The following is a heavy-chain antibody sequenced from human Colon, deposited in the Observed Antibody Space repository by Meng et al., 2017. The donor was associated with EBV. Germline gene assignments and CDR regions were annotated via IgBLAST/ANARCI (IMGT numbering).Heavy chain of an antibody. V-gene: IGHV4-4*02. CDR3: ARGNAYNAPSFDY. D-gene: IGHD5-24*01. CDR2: IYHGGNT. Sequence: QGRLQESGPGLVEPSGTLSLTCAVSGASISSNNWWSWVRQSPGKGLEWIGEIYHGGNTNYNPSLKSRVTISVDRSNDQFSLSLSSVTAADTAVYYCARGNAYNAPSFDYWGQGTLVTVSS. J-gene: IGHJ4*02. CDR1: GASISSNNW.